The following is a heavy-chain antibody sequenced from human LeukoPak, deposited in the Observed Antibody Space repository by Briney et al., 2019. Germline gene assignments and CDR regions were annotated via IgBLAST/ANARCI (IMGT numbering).Heavy chain of an antibody. CDR3: ARGRRLRGVTSRPIYYYYYMDV. Sequence: ASVKVSCKASGYTFNTFDINWARQATGQGPEWMGWVNPYNDKTVYAPKFQGRVSISSNNSINTAYMEFSGLKSDDTAVYYCARGRRLRGVTSRPIYYYYYMDVWGGGTTVTVSS. D-gene: IGHD3-10*01. CDR2: VNPYNDKT. CDR1: GYTFNTFD. V-gene: IGHV1-8*03. J-gene: IGHJ6*03.